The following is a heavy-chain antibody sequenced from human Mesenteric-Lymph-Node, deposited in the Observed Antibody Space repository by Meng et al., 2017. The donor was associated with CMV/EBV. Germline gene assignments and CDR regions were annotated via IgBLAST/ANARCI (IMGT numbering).Heavy chain of an antibody. Sequence: CKGSGYTFTSYGISWVRQAPGQGLEWMGWISAYNGNTNYAQKLQGRVTMTTDTSTSTAYMELRSLRSDDTAVYYCARVLAAAAPFDYWGQGTLVTVSS. V-gene: IGHV1-18*01. CDR2: ISAYNGNT. CDR3: ARVLAAAAPFDY. J-gene: IGHJ4*02. CDR1: GYTFTSYG. D-gene: IGHD6-13*01.